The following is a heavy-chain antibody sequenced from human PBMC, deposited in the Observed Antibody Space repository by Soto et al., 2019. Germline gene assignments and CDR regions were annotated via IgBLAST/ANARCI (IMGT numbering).Heavy chain of an antibody. J-gene: IGHJ4*02. CDR3: AIRGYISYYFDY. CDR2: INPNSGGT. D-gene: IGHD3-10*01. Sequence: ASVKVSCKASGYTFTGYYMHWARQAPGQGLEWMGWINPNSGGTNYAQKFQGRVTMTRDTSISTAYMELSRLRSDDTAVYYCAIRGYISYYFDYWGQGTLVTVSS. V-gene: IGHV1-2*02. CDR1: GYTFTGYY.